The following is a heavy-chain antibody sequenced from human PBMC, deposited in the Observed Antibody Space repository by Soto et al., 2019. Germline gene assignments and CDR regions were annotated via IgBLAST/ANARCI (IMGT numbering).Heavy chain of an antibody. J-gene: IGHJ6*03. D-gene: IGHD3-9*01. CDR2: ISAYNGNT. V-gene: IGHV1-18*01. CDR3: ARVQSGWETDYDLLTGYFNYSYMDV. CDR1: GYTFTSYG. Sequence: ASVKVSCKASGYTFTSYGISWVRQAPGQGLEWMGWISAYNGNTNYAQKLQGRVTMTTDTSTSTAYMELRSLRSDDTAVYYCARVQSGWETDYDLLTGYFNYSYMDVLGKGTTVTVSS.